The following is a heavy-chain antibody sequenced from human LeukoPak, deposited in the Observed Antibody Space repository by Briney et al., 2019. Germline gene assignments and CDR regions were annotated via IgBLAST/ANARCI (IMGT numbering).Heavy chain of an antibody. CDR3: ASGWLPAAGMDV. CDR2: IYYSGST. D-gene: IGHD2-2*01. Sequence: PSETLSLTCTVSGGSISSGGYYWSWIRQHPGKGLEWIGYIYYSGSTYYNPCLKSRVTISVDTSKNKFSLKLSSVTAADPAVYSCASGWLPAAGMDVWGTGTTVTVSS. J-gene: IGHJ6*01. V-gene: IGHV4-31*03. CDR1: GGSISSGGYY.